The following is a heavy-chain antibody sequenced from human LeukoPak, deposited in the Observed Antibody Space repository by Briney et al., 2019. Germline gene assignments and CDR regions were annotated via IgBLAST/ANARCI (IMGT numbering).Heavy chain of an antibody. J-gene: IGHJ3*02. D-gene: IGHD3-10*01. CDR1: GFTVSSNY. CDR3: ASAAFYYSSGSYYRYAFDI. Sequence: GGSLRLSCAASGFTVSSNYMNWVRQAPGKGLEWVSVIYSDGSTYYADSVKGRFTISRDNSKNTLYFQMYSLRAEDTAVYYCASAAFYYSSGSYYRYAFDIWGQGTMVTVSS. V-gene: IGHV3-66*01. CDR2: IYSDGST.